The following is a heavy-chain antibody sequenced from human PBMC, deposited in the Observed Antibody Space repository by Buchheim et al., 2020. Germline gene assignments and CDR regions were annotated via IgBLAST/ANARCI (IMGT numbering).Heavy chain of an antibody. CDR2: INHSGST. D-gene: IGHD1-26*01. V-gene: IGHV4-34*01. CDR3: ARVAGGKVTYYFDY. J-gene: IGHJ4*02. Sequence: QVQLQQWGAGLLKPSETLSLTCAVYGGSFSGYYWSWIRQPPGKGLEWIGEINHSGSTNYNPSLKSRVTISVDTSKNQFYLKLGSVTAADTAVYYCARVAGGKVTYYFDYWGQGTL. CDR1: GGSFSGYY.